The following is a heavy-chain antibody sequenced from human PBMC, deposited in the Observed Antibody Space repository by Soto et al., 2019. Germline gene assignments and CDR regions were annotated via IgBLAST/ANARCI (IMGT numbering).Heavy chain of an antibody. CDR1: GFTFSSYG. J-gene: IGHJ4*02. CDR3: GGGWYFFDY. V-gene: IGHV3-30*03. D-gene: IGHD6-19*01. CDR2: ISYDGSNK. Sequence: QVQLVESGGGVVQPGRSLRLSCAASGFTFSSYGMHWARQAPGKGLEWVAVISYDGSNKYYADSVKGRFTISRDNSKNTVYLQMNSLRAEDTAVSYCGGGWYFFDYWGQGTLVTVSS.